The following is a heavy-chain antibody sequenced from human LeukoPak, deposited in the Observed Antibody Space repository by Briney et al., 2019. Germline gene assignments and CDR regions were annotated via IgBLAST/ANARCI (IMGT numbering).Heavy chain of an antibody. D-gene: IGHD2-2*01. CDR3: ARDSVVVSAPFGELSY. CDR2: INPSGGST. J-gene: IGHJ4*02. Sequence: ASVKVSCKASGYTFTSYYMHWVRQAPGQGLEWMGIINPSGGSTSYAQKFQGRVTMTRDTSTSTVYMELSSLRSEDTAVYYCARDSVVVSAPFGELSYWGQGTLVTVSS. V-gene: IGHV1-46*01. CDR1: GYTFTSYY.